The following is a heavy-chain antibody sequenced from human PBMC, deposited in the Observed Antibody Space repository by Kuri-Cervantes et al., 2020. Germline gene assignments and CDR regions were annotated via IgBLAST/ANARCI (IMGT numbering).Heavy chain of an antibody. CDR1: GYTFTGYY. V-gene: IGHV1-2*04. CDR3: ARGTTGTSKGINFDY. CDR2: INPNSGGT. D-gene: IGHD1-1*01. Sequence: ASVKVSCKASGYTFTGYYMHWVRQAPGQGLEWMGWINPNSGGTNYAQKFQGWVTMTRDTSISTAYMELSRLRSDDTAVYYCARGTTGTSKGINFDYRGQGTLVTVSS. J-gene: IGHJ4*02.